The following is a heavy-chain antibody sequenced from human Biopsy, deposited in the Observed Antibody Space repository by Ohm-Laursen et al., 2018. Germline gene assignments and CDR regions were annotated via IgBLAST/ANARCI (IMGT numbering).Heavy chain of an antibody. J-gene: IGHJ3*02. CDR2: VNPNSGAT. V-gene: IGHV1-2*02. Sequence: ASVEVSCKASGYTFTDYSLHWVRQAPGQGLEWMGWVNPNSGATNYAQKFQGRVTMTSDTSISTAYIELRRLISDDTAVYFCARDRMVTIITLVRADTFDIWGQGTLVSVSS. CDR3: ARDRMVTIITLVRADTFDI. CDR1: GYTFTDYS. D-gene: IGHD3-10*01.